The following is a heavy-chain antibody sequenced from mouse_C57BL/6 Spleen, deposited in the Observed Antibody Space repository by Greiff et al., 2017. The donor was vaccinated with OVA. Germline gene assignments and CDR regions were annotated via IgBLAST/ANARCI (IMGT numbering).Heavy chain of an antibody. J-gene: IGHJ4*01. CDR2: IYPRSGNT. CDR3: ARAYDYDGYYAMDC. CDR1: GYTFTSYG. Sequence: VQLQESGAELARPGASVKLSCKASGYTFTSYGISWVKQRTGQGLEWIGEIYPRSGNTYYNEKFKGKATLTADKSSSTAYMELRSLTSEDSAVYFCARAYDYDGYYAMDCWGQGTSVTVSS. D-gene: IGHD2-4*01. V-gene: IGHV1-81*01.